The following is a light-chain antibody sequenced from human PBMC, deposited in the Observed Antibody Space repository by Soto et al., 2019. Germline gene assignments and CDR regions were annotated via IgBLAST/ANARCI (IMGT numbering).Light chain of an antibody. V-gene: IGKV3-20*01. CDR3: QQYGRTCT. CDR1: QSVSSSY. Sequence: EIVLTQSPGTLSLSPGERATLSCRASQSVSSSYLAWYQQKPGQAPRVLIYGASSRATGIPDRFSGSGSGTDFTLTISRLEPEDFALYYYQQYGRTCTFGQGTKVEIK. J-gene: IGKJ1*01. CDR2: GAS.